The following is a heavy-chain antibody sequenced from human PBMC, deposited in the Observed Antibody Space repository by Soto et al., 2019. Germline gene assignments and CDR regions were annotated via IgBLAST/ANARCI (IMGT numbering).Heavy chain of an antibody. J-gene: IGHJ4*02. Sequence: QVQLQESGPGLVKPSETLSLTCTVSGGSVSSNWWSWVRQPPGKGLEWFGEIHHDGGTNYNTSLKGRVSNSLDNSKNHVSLEVTSVTAADTALYYCARERAGGFRLGHWGQGTLVTVSS. CDR3: ARERAGGFRLGH. CDR2: IHHDGGT. V-gene: IGHV4-4*02. D-gene: IGHD3-16*01. CDR1: GGSVSSNW.